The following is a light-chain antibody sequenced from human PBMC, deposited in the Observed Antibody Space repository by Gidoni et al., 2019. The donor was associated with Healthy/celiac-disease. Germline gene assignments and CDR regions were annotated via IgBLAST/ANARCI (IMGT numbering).Light chain of an antibody. J-gene: IGKJ2*01. Sequence: EIVMTQSPATLSVSPGERATLSCRASQSVSSNLAWYQQKPGQAPRLLIYGASTRATGIPARFSGSGSGTEFTLTISSLQSEDFAVYYCQQYNNWPPSLKYTFGQGTKLEIK. V-gene: IGKV3-15*01. CDR3: QQYNNWPPSLKYT. CDR1: QSVSSN. CDR2: GAS.